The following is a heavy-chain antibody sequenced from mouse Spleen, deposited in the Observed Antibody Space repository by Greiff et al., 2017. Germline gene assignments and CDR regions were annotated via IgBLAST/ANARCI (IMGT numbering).Heavy chain of an antibody. V-gene: IGHV1-69*01. J-gene: IGHJ3*01. CDR2: IDPSDSYT. Sequence: QVQLQQPGAELVMPGASVKLSCKACGYTFTSYWMHWVKQRPGQGLEWIGEIDPSDSYTNYNQKFKGKATLTVDKSSSTAYMQLSSLTSEDSAVYYCARGYGSSYPFAYWGQGTLVTVSA. D-gene: IGHD1-1*01. CDR1: GYTFTSYW. CDR3: ARGYGSSYPFAY.